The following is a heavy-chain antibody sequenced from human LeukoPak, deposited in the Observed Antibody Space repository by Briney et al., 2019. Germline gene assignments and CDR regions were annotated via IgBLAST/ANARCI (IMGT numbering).Heavy chain of an antibody. CDR3: VRVSLSPLLPIDY. D-gene: IGHD2-15*01. V-gene: IGHV1-2*02. CDR1: GYIFTDYY. Sequence: ASVKVSCKASGYIFTDYYMHWVHQAPGQGLEWMGWIDPNSGDTNSAQKFQGRVTLTRDTSITTAYMEMSSLSSDDTAVYYCVRVSLSPLLPIDYWGQGTLVTVSS. J-gene: IGHJ4*02. CDR2: IDPNSGDT.